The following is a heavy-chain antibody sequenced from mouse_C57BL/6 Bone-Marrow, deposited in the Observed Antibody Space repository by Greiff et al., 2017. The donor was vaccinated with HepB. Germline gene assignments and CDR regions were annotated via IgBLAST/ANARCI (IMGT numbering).Heavy chain of an antibody. Sequence: EVQLVESGGGLVQPGGSLKLSCAASGFTFSDYGMAWVRQAPRKGPEWVAFISNLAYSIYYADTVTGRFTISRENAKNTLYLEMSSLRSEDTAMYYCARQGYYDYDGFAYWGQGTLVTVSA. CDR3: ARQGYYDYDGFAY. CDR2: ISNLAYSI. V-gene: IGHV5-15*01. CDR1: GFTFSDYG. J-gene: IGHJ3*01. D-gene: IGHD2-4*01.